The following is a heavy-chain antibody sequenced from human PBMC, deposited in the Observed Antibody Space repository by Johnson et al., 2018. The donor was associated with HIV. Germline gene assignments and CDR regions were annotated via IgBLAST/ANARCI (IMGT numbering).Heavy chain of an antibody. CDR1: GFTFSSYD. J-gene: IGHJ3*01. V-gene: IGHV3-13*01. CDR2: IGTAGDT. CDR3: AKGHSSGYPKDAFDL. Sequence: VQLVESGGGLVQPGGSLRLSCAASGFTFSSYDMHWVRQATGKGLEWVSAIGTAGDTYYPGSVKGRFTLSRDNYKNTLDLQMESLRAEDTAVCYCAKGHSSGYPKDAFDLWGQGTMVTVSS. D-gene: IGHD3-22*01.